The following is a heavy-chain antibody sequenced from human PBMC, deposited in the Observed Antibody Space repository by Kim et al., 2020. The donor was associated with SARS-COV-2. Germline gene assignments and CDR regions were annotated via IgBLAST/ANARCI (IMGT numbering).Heavy chain of an antibody. J-gene: IGHJ6*02. V-gene: IGHV3-15*01. CDR1: GFTFSNAW. D-gene: IGHD3-10*01. Sequence: GGSLRLSCAASGFTFSNAWMSWVRQAPGKGLEWVGRIKSKTDGGTTDYAAPVKGRFTISRDDSKNTLYLQMNSLKTEDTAVYYCTTAPYGSGSYYYYYYGMDVWGQGTTVTVSS. CDR3: TTAPYGSGSYYYYYYGMDV. CDR2: IKSKTDGGTT.